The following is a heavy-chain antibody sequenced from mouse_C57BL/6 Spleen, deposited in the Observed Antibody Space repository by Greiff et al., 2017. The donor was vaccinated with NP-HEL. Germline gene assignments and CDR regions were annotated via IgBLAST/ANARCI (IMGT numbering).Heavy chain of an antibody. CDR1: GYSFTGYY. V-gene: IGHV1-42*01. CDR3: ASRDDYDVRFAY. Sequence: VQLQQSGPELVKPGASVKISCKASGYSFTGYYMNWVKQSPEKSLEWIGEINPSTGGTTYNQKFKAKATLTVDKSSSTAYMQLKSLTSEDSAVYYCASRDDYDVRFAYWGQGTLVTVSA. CDR2: INPSTGGT. D-gene: IGHD2-4*01. J-gene: IGHJ3*01.